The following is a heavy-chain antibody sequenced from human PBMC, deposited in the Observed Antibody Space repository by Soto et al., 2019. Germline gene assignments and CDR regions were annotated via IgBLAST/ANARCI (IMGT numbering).Heavy chain of an antibody. CDR3: ARGRGRYFDWLGHAFDI. Sequence: SETLSLTCTVSDDSFTTTDSYWGWIRQSPGKGLERIGSMFYNGITYYNPSLKSRVTISVDTSKNHFSLKLSSVTAADTAVYYCARGRGRYFDWLGHAFDIWGQGTMVT. J-gene: IGHJ3*02. V-gene: IGHV4-39*07. CDR1: DDSFTTTDSY. D-gene: IGHD3-9*01. CDR2: MFYNGIT.